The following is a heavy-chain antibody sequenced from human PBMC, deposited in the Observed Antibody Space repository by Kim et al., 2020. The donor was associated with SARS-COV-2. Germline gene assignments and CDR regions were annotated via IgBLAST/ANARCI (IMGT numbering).Heavy chain of an antibody. CDR3: ARDIAAAGTSDDAFDI. D-gene: IGHD6-13*01. Sequence: GGSLRLSCAASGFTFSSYWMSWVRQAPGKGLEWVANIKQDGSEKYYVDSVKGRFTISRDNAKNSLYLQMNSLRAEDTAVYYCARDIAAAGTSDDAFDIWGQGTMVTVSS. CDR1: GFTFSSYW. CDR2: IKQDGSEK. J-gene: IGHJ3*02. V-gene: IGHV3-7*05.